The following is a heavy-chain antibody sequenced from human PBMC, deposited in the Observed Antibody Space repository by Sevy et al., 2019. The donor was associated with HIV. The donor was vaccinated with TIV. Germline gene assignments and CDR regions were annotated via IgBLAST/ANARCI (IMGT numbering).Heavy chain of an antibody. CDR1: GYSFTDYY. Sequence: ASVKVSCKASGYSFTDYYIHWVRQAPGQGLDWMGRINPKSGGTTYTQRFQGRVTMTRDTSITTVYMELSRLTSDDSAVYYWVRGVFMPAQGQLEYRGQGTLVTVSS. CDR2: INPKSGGT. CDR3: VRGVFMPAQGQLEY. D-gene: IGHD2-8*01. J-gene: IGHJ4*02. V-gene: IGHV1-2*06.